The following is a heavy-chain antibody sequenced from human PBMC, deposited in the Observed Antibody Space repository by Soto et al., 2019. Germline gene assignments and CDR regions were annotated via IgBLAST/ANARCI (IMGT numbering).Heavy chain of an antibody. D-gene: IGHD3-22*01. CDR1: GFTFSSYE. J-gene: IGHJ3*02. CDR3: ARDPDYYDSSGYLAFDI. CDR2: ISSSGSTI. Sequence: PGGSLRLSCAASGFTFSSYEMNWVRQAPGKGLEWVSYISSSGSTIYYADSVKGRFTISRDSAKNSLYLQMNSLRAEDTAVYYCARDPDYYDSSGYLAFDIWGQGTMVTVSS. V-gene: IGHV3-48*03.